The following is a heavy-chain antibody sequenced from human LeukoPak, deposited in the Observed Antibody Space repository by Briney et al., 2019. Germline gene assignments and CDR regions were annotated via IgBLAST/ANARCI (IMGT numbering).Heavy chain of an antibody. CDR3: ARSSIIAAAGPYYFDY. J-gene: IGHJ4*02. CDR2: ISSSGSTI. CDR1: GFTFSTYE. D-gene: IGHD6-13*01. Sequence: GGSLRLSCAASGFTFSTYEMNWVRQAPGKGLEWVSYISSSGSTIYYADSVKGRFTISRDNAKNSLYLQMNSLRAEDTAVYYCARSSIIAAAGPYYFDYWGQGTLVTVSS. V-gene: IGHV3-48*03.